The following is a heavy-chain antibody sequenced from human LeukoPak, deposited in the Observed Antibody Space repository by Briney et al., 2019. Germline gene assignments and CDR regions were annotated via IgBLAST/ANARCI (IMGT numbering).Heavy chain of an antibody. CDR1: GYTFTRYD. D-gene: IGHD3-16*02. J-gene: IGHJ4*02. Sequence: GASVKVSCKASGYTFTRYDINWVRQAPGQGLEWMGWISAYNGNTNYAQKLQGRVTMTTDTSTSTAYMELRSLRSDDTAVYYCARDYVWGSYRSPLDYWGQGTLVTVSS. CDR3: ARDYVWGSYRSPLDY. CDR2: ISAYNGNT. V-gene: IGHV1-18*01.